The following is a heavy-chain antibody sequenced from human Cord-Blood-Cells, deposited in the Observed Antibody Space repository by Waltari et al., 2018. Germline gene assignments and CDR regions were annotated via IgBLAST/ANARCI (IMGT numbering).Heavy chain of an antibody. CDR3: ARGKDSGSWYNWFDP. D-gene: IGHD6-13*01. V-gene: IGHV1-2*02. Sequence: QVQLVQSGAEVKKPGASVKVSCKASGYTFTGYYMHWVRQAPGQGLEWMGWINPNSGGTNYAQKFQGRVTMTRDTSISTAYMELSRLRSDDTAVYYCARGKDSGSWYNWFDPWGQGTLVTVSS. J-gene: IGHJ5*02. CDR1: GYTFTGYY. CDR2: INPNSGGT.